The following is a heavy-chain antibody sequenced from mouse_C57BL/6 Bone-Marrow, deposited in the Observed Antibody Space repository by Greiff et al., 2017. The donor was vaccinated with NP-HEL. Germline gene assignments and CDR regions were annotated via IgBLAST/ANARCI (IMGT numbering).Heavy chain of an antibody. CDR2: INPGSGGT. CDR1: GYAFTNYL. V-gene: IGHV1-54*01. J-gene: IGHJ1*03. CDR3: ARGGDYDWYFDV. D-gene: IGHD2-4*01. Sequence: VKLQESGAELVRPGTSVKVSCKASGYAFTNYLIEWVNQRPGQGLEWIGVINPGSGGTNYNEKFKGKATLTADKSSSTAYMHLSSLTSEDSAVYFCARGGDYDWYFDVWGTGTTVTVSS.